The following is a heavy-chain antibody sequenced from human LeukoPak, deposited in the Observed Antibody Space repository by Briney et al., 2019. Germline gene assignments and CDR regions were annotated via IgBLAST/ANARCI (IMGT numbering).Heavy chain of an antibody. V-gene: IGHV4-39*01. CDR3: ARSFYYDASRPPF. CDR1: GGYISTSNYY. Sequence: PSETLSLTCTVSGGYISTSNYYWGWIRQSPGKGLEWIGNIYYSGSTYYNPSLKSRVSLSIDTSMNQSSLKVNSLTVADTAVYYCARSFYYDASRPPFWGQGTLVAVSS. J-gene: IGHJ4*02. D-gene: IGHD3-16*01. CDR2: IYYSGST.